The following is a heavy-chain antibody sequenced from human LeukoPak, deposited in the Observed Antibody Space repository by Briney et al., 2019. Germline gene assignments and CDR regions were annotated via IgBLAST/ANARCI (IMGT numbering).Heavy chain of an antibody. D-gene: IGHD3-22*01. V-gene: IGHV3-23*01. CDR3: ARDSSGYYYFDY. J-gene: IGHJ4*02. CDR1: GFTFSSYG. CDR2: ISGSGGST. Sequence: GGTLRLSCAASGFTFSSYGMSWVRQAPGKGLEWVSAISGSGGSTYYADSVKGRFTISRDNSKNTLYLQMNSLRAEDTAVYYRARDSSGYYYFDYWGQGTLVTVSS.